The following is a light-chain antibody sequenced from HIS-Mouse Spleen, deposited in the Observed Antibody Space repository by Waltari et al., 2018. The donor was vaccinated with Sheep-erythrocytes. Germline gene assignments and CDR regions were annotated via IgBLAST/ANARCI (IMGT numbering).Light chain of an antibody. V-gene: IGKV1-8*01. Sequence: ANRMTQSPSSFSASTGDRVTIPCRASQGISSYLAWYQQKPGKAPKLLIYAASTLQSGVPSRFSGSGSGTDFTLTISCLQSEDFATYYCQQYYSYPLTFGGGTKVEIK. CDR3: QQYYSYPLT. J-gene: IGKJ4*01. CDR2: AAS. CDR1: QGISSY.